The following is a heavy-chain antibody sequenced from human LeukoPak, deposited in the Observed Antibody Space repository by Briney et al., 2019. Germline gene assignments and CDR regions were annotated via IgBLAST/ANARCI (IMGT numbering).Heavy chain of an antibody. V-gene: IGHV3-23*01. CDR3: AKDPSEYSGYGIDY. CDR2: ISGSGGST. CDR1: GFTFSSYA. Sequence: GALRLSCAASGFTFSSYAMSWVRQAPGKGLEWVSAISGSGGSTYYADSVKGRFTISRDTSKNTLYLQMNSLRAEDTAVYYCAKDPSEYSGYGIDYWGQGTLVTVSS. D-gene: IGHD5-12*01. J-gene: IGHJ4*02.